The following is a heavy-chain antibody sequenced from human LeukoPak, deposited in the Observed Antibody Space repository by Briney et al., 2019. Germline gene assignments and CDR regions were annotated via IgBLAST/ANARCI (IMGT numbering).Heavy chain of an antibody. CDR3: ARVVYSGYDFRGAMDV. D-gene: IGHD5-12*01. Sequence: PSETLSLTCTVSGGSISSYYWSWIRQPPGKGLEWIGYIYYTGSTNHNPSLKSRVTISVDTSKNQFSLKLSSVTAADTAVYYCARVVYSGYDFRGAMDVWGKGTTVTVSS. CDR2: IYYTGST. J-gene: IGHJ6*03. CDR1: GGSISSYY. V-gene: IGHV4-59*01.